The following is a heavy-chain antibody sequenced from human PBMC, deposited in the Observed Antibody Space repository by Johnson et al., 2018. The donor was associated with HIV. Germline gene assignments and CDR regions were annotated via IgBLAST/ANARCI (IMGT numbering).Heavy chain of an antibody. CDR1: GFTFSDYY. V-gene: IGHV3-11*04. D-gene: IGHD3-16*01. CDR3: ARGGSDAFDI. J-gene: IGHJ3*02. CDR2: ISSSGTIV. Sequence: QVQLVESGGGLVQPGGSLRLSCAASGFTFSDYYMSWIRQAPGKGLEWVSYISSSGTIVYYADSVKGRFTISSDNAKNSLSLQINSLRADDTAVYYCARGGSDAFDIWGQGTVVTVSS.